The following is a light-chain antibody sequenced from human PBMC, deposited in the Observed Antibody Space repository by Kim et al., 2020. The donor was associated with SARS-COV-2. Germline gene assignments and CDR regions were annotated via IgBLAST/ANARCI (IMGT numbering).Light chain of an antibody. CDR3: NSRDSSGNHLV. V-gene: IGLV3-19*01. CDR1: SLRSYY. Sequence: SSELTQDPAVSVALGQTVRITCQGDSLRSYYASWYQQKPGQAPVLVIYGKNNRPSGIPDRFSGSRSGNTASLTITGAQAEDEADYYSNSRDSSGNHLVFGGGTQLTVL. J-gene: IGLJ3*02. CDR2: GKN.